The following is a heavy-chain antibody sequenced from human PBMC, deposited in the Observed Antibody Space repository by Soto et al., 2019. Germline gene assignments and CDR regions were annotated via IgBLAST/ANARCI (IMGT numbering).Heavy chain of an antibody. D-gene: IGHD6-19*01. CDR2: IYYSGST. V-gene: IGHV4-39*01. CDR3: ARHGQLYNSGWYLNWFDP. Sequence: QLQMQESGPGLVKPSETLSLTCTVSGGSVSITTYYWGWVRQPPGKGLEWIGSIYYSGSTYYNPSLKSRRTIAVDTSENQFSLKLSSVSAADTAVYYCARHGQLYNSGWYLNWFDPWGQGTLVTVSS. J-gene: IGHJ5*02. CDR1: GGSVSITTYY.